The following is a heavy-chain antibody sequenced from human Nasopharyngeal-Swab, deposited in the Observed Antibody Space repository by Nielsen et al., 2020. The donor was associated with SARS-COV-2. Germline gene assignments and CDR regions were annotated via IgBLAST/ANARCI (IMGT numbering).Heavy chain of an antibody. Sequence: GGSLRLSCAASGFTFSSYAMHWVRQAPGKGLEWVAVISYDGSNKYYADSVKGRFTISRDNSKNTLYLQMNSLRAEDTAVYYCARDGRIGSWRVYDSSGDFDYWGQGTLVTVSP. J-gene: IGHJ4*02. CDR3: ARDGRIGSWRVYDSSGDFDY. CDR2: ISYDGSNK. CDR1: GFTFSSYA. D-gene: IGHD3-22*01. V-gene: IGHV3-30*04.